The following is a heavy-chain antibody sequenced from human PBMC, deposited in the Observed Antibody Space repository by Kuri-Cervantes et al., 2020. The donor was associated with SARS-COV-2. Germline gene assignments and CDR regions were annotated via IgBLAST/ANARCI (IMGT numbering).Heavy chain of an antibody. CDR1: GFTFSSYG. CDR2: IKQDGSEK. V-gene: IGHV3-7*01. J-gene: IGHJ6*02. D-gene: IGHD2-2*01. Sequence: GGSLRLSCAASGFTFSSYGMHWVRQAPGKGLEWVANIKQDGSEKYYVDSVKGRFTISRDNAKNSLYLQMDSLRAEDTAVYYCARRGSTSPDGMDVWGQGTTVTVSS. CDR3: ARRGSTSPDGMDV.